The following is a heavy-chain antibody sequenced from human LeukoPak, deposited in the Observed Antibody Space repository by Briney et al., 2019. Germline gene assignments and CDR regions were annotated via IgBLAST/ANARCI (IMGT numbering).Heavy chain of an antibody. Sequence: SETLSLTCAVYGGSFSGYYWSWIRQPPGKGLEWIGEINHSGSTNYNPSLESRVTISVDTSKNQFSLKLSSVTAADTAVYYCARGTGIDYWGQGTLVTVSS. V-gene: IGHV4-34*01. CDR3: ARGTGIDY. CDR2: INHSGST. J-gene: IGHJ4*02. D-gene: IGHD3-10*01. CDR1: GGSFSGYY.